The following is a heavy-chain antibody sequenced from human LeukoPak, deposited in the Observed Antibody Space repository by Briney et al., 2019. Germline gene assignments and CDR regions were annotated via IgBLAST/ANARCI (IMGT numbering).Heavy chain of an antibody. D-gene: IGHD3-22*01. CDR3: ARDAYDKNGYYRIFDS. CDR1: GFTFSSYS. CDR2: ISYDGGNK. J-gene: IGHJ4*02. Sequence: GGSLRLSCAASGFTFSSYSMNWVRQAPGKGLEWVAVISYDGGNKYFADSVKGRFTISRDNSKNTLYLQMNSLRADDTAVYYCARDAYDKNGYYRIFDSWGQGTLVTVSS. V-gene: IGHV3-30*03.